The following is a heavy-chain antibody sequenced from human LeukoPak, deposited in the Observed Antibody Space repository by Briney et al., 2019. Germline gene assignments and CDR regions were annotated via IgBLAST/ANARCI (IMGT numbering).Heavy chain of an antibody. V-gene: IGHV4-59*01. CDR1: GGSLSAYY. J-gene: IGHJ6*03. Sequence: PSGTLSLTCTVSGGSLSAYYWSWIRQPPGEGLEWIGYINSGNTNYNPSLKSRVTISVDTSTNQFSLKLTSATAADKAIYYCARVYCSGSYYYYYYMDVWGKGTTVIISS. D-gene: IGHD3-10*01. CDR3: ARVYCSGSYYYYYYMDV. CDR2: INSGNT.